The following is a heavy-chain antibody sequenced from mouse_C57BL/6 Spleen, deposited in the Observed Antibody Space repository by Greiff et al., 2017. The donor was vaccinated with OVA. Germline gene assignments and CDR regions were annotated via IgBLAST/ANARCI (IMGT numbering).Heavy chain of an antibody. D-gene: IGHD1-1*01. J-gene: IGHJ4*01. CDR3: ARDYGSHYYAMDY. CDR2: IWSGGST. CDR1: GFSLTSYG. V-gene: IGHV2-2*01. Sequence: QVQLQQSGPGLVQPSQSLSITCTVSGFSLTSYGVHWVRQSPGKGLEWLGVIWSGGSTDYNAAFISRRSISKDNSKCQVFFKMNILHADVTAIYYCARDYGSHYYAMDYWGQGTSVTVSS.